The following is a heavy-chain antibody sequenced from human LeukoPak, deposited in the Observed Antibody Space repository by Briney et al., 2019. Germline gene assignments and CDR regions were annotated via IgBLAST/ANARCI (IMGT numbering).Heavy chain of an antibody. J-gene: IGHJ4*02. CDR2: IWYDGSNK. CDR1: GFTFSSYW. V-gene: IGHV3-33*08. Sequence: GGSLRLSCAASGFTFSSYWMTWVRQAPGKGLEWVAVIWYDGSNKYYADSVKGRFTISRDNSKNTLYLQMNSLRAEDTAVYYCAREHYYDSSGYCGYWGQGTLVTVSS. CDR3: AREHYYDSSGYCGY. D-gene: IGHD3-22*01.